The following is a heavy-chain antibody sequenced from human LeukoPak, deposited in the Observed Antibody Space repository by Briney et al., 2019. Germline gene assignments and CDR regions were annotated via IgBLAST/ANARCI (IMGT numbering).Heavy chain of an antibody. Sequence: NPGGSLRLSCTASGLTFSTSGFNWVRQAQGKGLEWVASIGPTGVDRYHADSIKGRFTISKDNANNFLYLQMDSLRAEGTAVYYCATETNGRHYDYWGQGTLLTVSS. CDR3: ATETNGRHYDY. CDR2: IGPTGVDR. J-gene: IGHJ4*02. D-gene: IGHD1-14*01. V-gene: IGHV3-21*06. CDR1: GLTFSTSG.